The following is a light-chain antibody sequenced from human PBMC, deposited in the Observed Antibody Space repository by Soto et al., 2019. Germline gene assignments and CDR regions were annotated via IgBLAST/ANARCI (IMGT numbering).Light chain of an antibody. V-gene: IGLV2-8*01. Sequence: QSALTQPASVSGSPGQSITISCTGTSSDVAGYNYVSWYQQHPGKAPKLMIYEVSKRPSGVPDRFSGSKSGNTASLTVSGLQAEDEADYYCSSYAGSNVYVFGTGTKVTVL. CDR3: SSYAGSNVYV. CDR1: SSDVAGYNY. J-gene: IGLJ1*01. CDR2: EVS.